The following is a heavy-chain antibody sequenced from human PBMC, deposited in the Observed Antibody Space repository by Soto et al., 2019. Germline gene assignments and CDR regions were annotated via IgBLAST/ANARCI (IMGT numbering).Heavy chain of an antibody. D-gene: IGHD4-17*01. J-gene: IGHJ4*02. Sequence: EVQLVESGGGLVKPGGSLRLSRAASGFTFSNAWMSWVRQAPGKGLEWVGRIKSKTDGGTTDYAAPVKGRFTISRDDSKNTLYLQMNSLKTEDTAVSYCTTESFTTVTPHYFDYWGQGTLVTVSS. V-gene: IGHV3-15*01. CDR1: GFTFSNAW. CDR2: IKSKTDGGTT. CDR3: TTESFTTVTPHYFDY.